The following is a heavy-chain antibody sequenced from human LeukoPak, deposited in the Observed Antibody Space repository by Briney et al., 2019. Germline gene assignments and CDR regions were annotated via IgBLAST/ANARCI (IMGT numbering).Heavy chain of an antibody. J-gene: IGHJ4*02. CDR1: GFTFSNSY. CDR2: IYPSGNI. CDR3: ARTFVSGDGYKVGYFDY. Sequence: PGGSLRLSCAASGFTFSNSYMSWVRQAPGKGLEWVSLIYPSGNIYYADSVKGRFTISRDNSKNTLFLQMSSLRAEDTAIYYCARTFVSGDGYKVGYFDYWGQGTLVTVSS. V-gene: IGHV3-53*01. D-gene: IGHD5-24*01.